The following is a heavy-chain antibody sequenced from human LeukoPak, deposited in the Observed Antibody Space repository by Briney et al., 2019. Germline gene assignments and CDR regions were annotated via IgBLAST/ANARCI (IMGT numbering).Heavy chain of an antibody. CDR3: AKESIYYDSRGFAY. CDR1: GFTVSSNY. J-gene: IGHJ4*02. Sequence: PGGSLRLSCAASGFTVSSNYMSWVRQAPGKGLEWVSAISGSGGSTYYAGSVKGRFTISRDNSKNTLYLQMNSLRAEDTAVYYCAKESIYYDSRGFAYWGQGTLVTVSS. V-gene: IGHV3-23*01. CDR2: ISGSGGST. D-gene: IGHD3-22*01.